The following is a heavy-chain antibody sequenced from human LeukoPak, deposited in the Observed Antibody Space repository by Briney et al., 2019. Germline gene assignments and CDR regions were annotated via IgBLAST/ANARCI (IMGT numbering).Heavy chain of an antibody. J-gene: IGHJ6*04. CDR2: IYYSGIT. CDR1: GVSISRYY. Sequence: ASETLSLTCTVPGVSISRYYWSWIRQPPGKGLEWIGYIYYSGITNYNPSLKSRVTISVDTSKNQFSLKLSSVAAADTAVYYCARDSVGYCSSTSCPHYYYGMDVWGKGTTVTVSS. V-gene: IGHV4-59*01. D-gene: IGHD2-2*01. CDR3: ARDSVGYCSSTSCPHYYYGMDV.